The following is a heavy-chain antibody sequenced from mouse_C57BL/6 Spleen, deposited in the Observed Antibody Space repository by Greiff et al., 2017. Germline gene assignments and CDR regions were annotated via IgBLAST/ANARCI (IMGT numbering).Heavy chain of an antibody. CDR2: FTMYSDAT. J-gene: IGHJ4*01. D-gene: IGHD2-2*01. CDR1: YFAFMARA. V-gene: IGHV1-49*01. CDR3: ARTMVTTGFYYAMDY. Sequence: LQQSGAELVRPGSSVKLSCKDSYFAFMARAMHWVKQRPGHGLEWIGSFTMYSDATEYSENFKGKATLTANTSSSTAYMELSSLTSEDSAVYYCARTMVTTGFYYAMDYWGQGTSVTVSS.